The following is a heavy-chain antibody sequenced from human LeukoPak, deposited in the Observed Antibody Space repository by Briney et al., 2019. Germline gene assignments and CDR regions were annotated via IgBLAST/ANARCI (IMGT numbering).Heavy chain of an antibody. CDR3: ARVNYQEDGDFDY. CDR1: GFTFSSNY. D-gene: IGHD1-7*01. CDR2: IYSGGST. Sequence: PGGSPRLSCAASGFTFSSNYMSWVRQAPGKGLEWVSVIYSGGSTYYADSVKGRFTISRDNSKNTLNLRMNSLRAEDTAVYYCARVNYQEDGDFDYWGQGTLVTVSS. V-gene: IGHV3-53*01. J-gene: IGHJ4*02.